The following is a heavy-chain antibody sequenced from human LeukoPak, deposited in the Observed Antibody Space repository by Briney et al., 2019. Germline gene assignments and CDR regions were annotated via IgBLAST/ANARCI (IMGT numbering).Heavy chain of an antibody. J-gene: IGHJ3*02. CDR3: ARGLEGPGTMVRGVMGEAFDI. Sequence: ASVKVSCKASGYTFTSYGISWVRQAPGQGLEWMGWISAYNGNTNYAQKFQGRVTITADESTSTAYMELSSLRSEDTAVYYCARGLEGPGTMVRGVMGEAFDIWGQGTMVTVSS. CDR2: ISAYNGNT. CDR1: GYTFTSYG. D-gene: IGHD3-10*01. V-gene: IGHV1-18*01.